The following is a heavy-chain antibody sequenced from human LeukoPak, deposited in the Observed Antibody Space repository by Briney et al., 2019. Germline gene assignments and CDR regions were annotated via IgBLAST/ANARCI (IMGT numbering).Heavy chain of an antibody. CDR1: GGSISSGDYY. D-gene: IGHD3-22*01. J-gene: IGHJ4*02. CDR3: ARSNYYASSGYSPFDY. V-gene: IGHV4-30-4*01. Sequence: SETLSLTCTVSGGSISSGDYYWRWIRQPPGKGLEWIGYIYYSGSTYYNPSLKSRVTISVDTSKNQFSLKLSSVTAADTAVYYCARSNYYASSGYSPFDYWGQGTLVTVSS. CDR2: IYYSGST.